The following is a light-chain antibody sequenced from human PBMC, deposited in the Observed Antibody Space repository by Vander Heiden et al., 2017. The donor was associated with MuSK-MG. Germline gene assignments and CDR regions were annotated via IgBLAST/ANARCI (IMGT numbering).Light chain of an antibody. J-gene: IGLJ2*01. CDR1: SLRSYY. V-gene: IGLV3-19*01. CDR2: GKN. Sequence: SSELTQDPAVSVALGQTVRITCQGDSLRSYYASWYQHKPGQAPVLVIYGKNNRPSGIPDRFSGSSSGNTASLTITGAQAEDEADYYCNSRDSSGNFVVFGGGTKLTVL. CDR3: NSRDSSGNFVV.